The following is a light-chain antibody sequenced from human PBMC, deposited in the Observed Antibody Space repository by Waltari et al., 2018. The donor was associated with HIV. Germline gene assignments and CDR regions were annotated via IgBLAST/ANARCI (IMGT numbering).Light chain of an antibody. CDR1: TLPKQY. V-gene: IGLV3-25*03. CDR3: QSGDSSGTSVI. Sequence: SYELTQPPSVSVSPGQTARITCSGDTLPKQYGYWYQQKPGQAPVLVIYKDTERPSGIPERFLGSSSGTTATLTIRGVQAEDEAEYYCQSGDSSGTSVIFGGGTKLAVL. J-gene: IGLJ2*01. CDR2: KDT.